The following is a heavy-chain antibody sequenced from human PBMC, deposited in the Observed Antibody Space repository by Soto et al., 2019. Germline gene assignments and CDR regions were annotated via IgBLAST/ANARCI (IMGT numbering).Heavy chain of an antibody. Sequence: CKASGGTFSSYAISWVRQAPGQGLEWMGGIIPIFGTANYAQKFQGRVTITADESTSTAYMELRSLRSDDTAVYYCATHSSGWYSLYYYYYYGMDVWGQGTTVTVSS. CDR2: IIPIFGTA. D-gene: IGHD6-19*01. V-gene: IGHV1-69*01. CDR3: ATHSSGWYSLYYYYYYGMDV. CDR1: GGTFSSYA. J-gene: IGHJ6*02.